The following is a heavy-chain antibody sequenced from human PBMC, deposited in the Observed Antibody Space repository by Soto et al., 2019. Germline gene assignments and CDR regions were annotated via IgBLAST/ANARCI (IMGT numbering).Heavy chain of an antibody. CDR1: GFTFSNYV. V-gene: IGHV3-23*01. CDR2: ISGSGDNT. CDR3: AKLPVVLALVFDY. Sequence: EVHLLDSGGGLVQPGGSLRLSCAASGFTFSNYVMSWVRQAPGKGLEWVSSISGSGDNTYYADSVKGRFTISRDNAKNTRLLQMNSLRAEDTAVYYCAKLPVVLALVFDYWGQGTLVTVSS. D-gene: IGHD2-15*01. J-gene: IGHJ4*02.